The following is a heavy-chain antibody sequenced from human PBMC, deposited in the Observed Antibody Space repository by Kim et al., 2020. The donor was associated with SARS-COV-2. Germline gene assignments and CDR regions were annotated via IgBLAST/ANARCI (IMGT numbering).Heavy chain of an antibody. CDR2: INWNGGST. Sequence: GGSLRLSCAASGFTFDDYGMSWVRQAPGKGLEWVSGINWNGGSTGYADSVKGRFTISRDNAKNSLYLQMNSLRAEDTALYYCARVTIAVAEPWFDPWGQGTLVTVSS. J-gene: IGHJ5*02. CDR3: ARVTIAVAEPWFDP. CDR1: GFTFDDYG. D-gene: IGHD6-19*01. V-gene: IGHV3-20*04.